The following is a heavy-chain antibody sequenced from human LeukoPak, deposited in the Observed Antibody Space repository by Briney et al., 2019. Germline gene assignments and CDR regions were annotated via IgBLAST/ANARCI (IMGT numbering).Heavy chain of an antibody. V-gene: IGHV3-66*01. CDR2: IYSGGTT. J-gene: IGHJ3*02. Sequence: GGSLRLSCAASGFTVSANYMNWVRQAPGMGLEWVSVIYSGGTTYYADSVKGRFTISRDNSKNTLYLQMNSLRAEDTAVYYCARWAIDAFDIWGQGTMVTVSS. CDR3: ARWAIDAFDI. CDR1: GFTVSANY.